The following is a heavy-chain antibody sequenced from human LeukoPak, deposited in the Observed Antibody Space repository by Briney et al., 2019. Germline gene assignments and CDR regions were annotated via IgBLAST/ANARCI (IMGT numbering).Heavy chain of an antibody. V-gene: IGHV3-9*01. J-gene: IGHJ4*02. CDR3: AGPSGPGIYYFDY. CDR1: GFTFDGYA. D-gene: IGHD6-19*01. Sequence: PGGSLRLSCAASGFTFDGYAMHWVRQAPGKGLEWVSGISWNSGSIGYADSVKGRFTISRDNAKNSLYLQMNSLRAEDTAVYYCAGPSGPGIYYFDYWGQGTLVTVSS. CDR2: ISWNSGSI.